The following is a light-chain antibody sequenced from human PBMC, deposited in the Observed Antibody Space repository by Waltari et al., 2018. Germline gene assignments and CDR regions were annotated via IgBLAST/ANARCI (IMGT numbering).Light chain of an antibody. CDR1: QGISNA. Sequence: DLQITQSQSSLSASVGVRVPLTSRASQGISNALAWYQQKPGKAPKLLLYAASRLESGVPSRFSGSGSGTDYTLTISSLQPEDFASYYCQQYYSIALNFGGGTKVEIK. CDR2: AAS. J-gene: IGKJ4*01. CDR3: QQYYSIALN. V-gene: IGKV1-NL1*01.